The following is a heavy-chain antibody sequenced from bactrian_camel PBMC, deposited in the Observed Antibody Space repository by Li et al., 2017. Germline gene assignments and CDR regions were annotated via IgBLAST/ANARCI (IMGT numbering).Heavy chain of an antibody. CDR3: ALKRLPGMYSSDLEPQHYFSN. CDR1: RYFAC. D-gene: IGHD2*01. V-gene: IGHV3S53*01. Sequence: HVQLVESGGGSVQAGGSVRLSCVASRYFACMGWFRQDPQNDEREGVATIDKDGRTTYGDDVKGRFTISQDNTKNILYLQMNSLKPEDTGTYYCALKRLPGMYSSDLEPQHYFSNWGQGTQVTVS. J-gene: IGHJ6*01. CDR2: IDKDGRT.